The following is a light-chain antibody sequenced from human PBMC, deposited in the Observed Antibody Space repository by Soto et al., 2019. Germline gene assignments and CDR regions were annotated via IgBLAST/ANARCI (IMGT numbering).Light chain of an antibody. Sequence: QSALTQPPSASGSPGQSVTISCTGTSSDVGGYNYVSWYQQHPGKAPKLMIYEVSKRPSGVPDRFSGSKSGNTASLSGSGLQAEDEADYYCSSYAGSNIFYAVGTGSKLAVL. V-gene: IGLV2-8*01. CDR2: EVS. J-gene: IGLJ1*01. CDR1: SSDVGGYNY. CDR3: SSYAGSNIFYA.